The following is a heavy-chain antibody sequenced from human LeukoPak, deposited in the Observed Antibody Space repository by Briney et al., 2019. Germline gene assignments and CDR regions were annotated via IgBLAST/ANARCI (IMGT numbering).Heavy chain of an antibody. Sequence: ASVKVSCKVSGYTLTELSMHWVRQAPGKGLEWMGGFDPEDGETIYAQKFQGRVTMTEDTSTDIAYMELSSLRSEDTAVYYCATALYGGNGPYFDYWGQGTLVTLSS. V-gene: IGHV1-24*01. J-gene: IGHJ4*02. D-gene: IGHD4-23*01. CDR2: FDPEDGET. CDR3: ATALYGGNGPYFDY. CDR1: GYTLTELS.